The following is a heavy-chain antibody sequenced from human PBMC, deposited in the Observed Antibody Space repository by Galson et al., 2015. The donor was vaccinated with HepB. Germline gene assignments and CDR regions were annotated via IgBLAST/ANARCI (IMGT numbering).Heavy chain of an antibody. CDR3: ARVLGMPGAGTKAWFDS. V-gene: IGHV4-59*01. J-gene: IGHJ5*01. CDR1: GASISTFY. D-gene: IGHD6-13*01. CDR2: MYNSGST. Sequence: SETLSLTCTVSGASISTFYWSWIRQPPGKGLEWIGYMYNSGSTNYSPSLKSRVTISVDTSKNQFSLRLNSVTPADTAVYYCARVLGMPGAGTKAWFDSWGQGTLVTVSS.